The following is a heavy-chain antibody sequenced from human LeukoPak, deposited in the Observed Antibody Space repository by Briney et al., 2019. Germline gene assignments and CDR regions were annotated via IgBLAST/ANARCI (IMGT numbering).Heavy chain of an antibody. CDR3: AKGAGGFSYYNWFDP. J-gene: IGHJ5*02. CDR1: GGFISGHY. CDR2: IYNSGST. Sequence: SETLSLTCTVSGGFISGHYWTWIRQPPGKGLEWIGYIYNSGSTKYSPSLKSRVTISVDTSKNQFSLKLASVTAADTAIYYCAKGAGGFSYYNWFDPWGQGTLVTVSS. D-gene: IGHD5-18*01. V-gene: IGHV4-59*11.